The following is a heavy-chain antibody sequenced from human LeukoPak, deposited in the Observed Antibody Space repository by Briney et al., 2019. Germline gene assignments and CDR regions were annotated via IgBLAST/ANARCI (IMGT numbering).Heavy chain of an antibody. J-gene: IGHJ6*02. Sequence: SVKVSCKASGGTFSSYAISWVRQAPGQGLEWMGGIIPIFGTANYAQKFQGRVTITADESTSTAYMELSSLRSEDTAVYYCATPSYRPTPYFYYGMDVWGQGTTVTVSS. V-gene: IGHV1-69*01. CDR1: GGTFSSYA. CDR3: ATPSYRPTPYFYYGMDV. CDR2: IIPIFGTA. D-gene: IGHD1-26*01.